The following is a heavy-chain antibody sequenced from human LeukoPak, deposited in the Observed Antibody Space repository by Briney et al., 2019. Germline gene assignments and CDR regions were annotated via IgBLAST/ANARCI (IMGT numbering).Heavy chain of an antibody. D-gene: IGHD3-22*01. CDR1: GGSISSYY. J-gene: IGHJ4*02. Sequence: SETLSLTCTVSGGSISSYYWSWIRQPPGKGLEWIGYIYYSGSTYYNPSLKSRVTVSVDTSKNQFSLKLSSVTAADTAVYYCARLYDSSGYSSRVYWGQGTLVTVSS. CDR3: ARLYDSSGYSSRVY. V-gene: IGHV4-59*04. CDR2: IYYSGST.